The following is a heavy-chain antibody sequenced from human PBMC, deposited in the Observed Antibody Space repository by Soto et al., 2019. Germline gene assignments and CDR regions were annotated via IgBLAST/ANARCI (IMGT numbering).Heavy chain of an antibody. CDR1: GFSLTTSGVG. CDR3: AHRVLRTVFGLVTTTAIYFDF. D-gene: IGHD3-3*01. Sequence: QITLNESGPTQVKPRQTLTLTCTFSGFSLTTSGVGVGWIRQSPGKAPERLALLYWDDDKRYSPSLTSRLTITKDTAKIQGVLTMADVAPADTATYYCAHRVLRTVFGLVTTTAIYFDFWGQGTPVAVSS. CDR2: LYWDDDK. V-gene: IGHV2-5*02. J-gene: IGHJ4*02.